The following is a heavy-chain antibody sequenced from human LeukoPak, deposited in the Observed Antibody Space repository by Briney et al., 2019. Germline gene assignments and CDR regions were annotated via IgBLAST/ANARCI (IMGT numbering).Heavy chain of an antibody. D-gene: IGHD3-22*01. CDR3: AKDLNGSPDSSGYYWDPLYFDY. CDR2: ISGSGGST. CDR1: GFTFSSYG. V-gene: IGHV3-23*01. J-gene: IGHJ4*02. Sequence: GGCLRLYCAASGFTFSSYGMSGVRQSPGNGLEWVSAISGSGGSTYYEDSVKGRFTISRDMSKNMLYLQMKSLIAEDTAVYYCAKDLNGSPDSSGYYWDPLYFDYWGQGTLVTVYS.